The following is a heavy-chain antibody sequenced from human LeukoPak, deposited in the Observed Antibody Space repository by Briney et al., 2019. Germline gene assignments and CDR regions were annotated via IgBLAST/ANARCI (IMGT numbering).Heavy chain of an antibody. CDR1: GFTFSSYW. V-gene: IGHV3-74*01. Sequence: GGSLRLSCAASGFTFSSYWMHWVRQAPGKGLVWVSRINSDGSSTSYADSVRGRFSTSRDNAKNTLYLQMNSLRAEDTAVYYCARGLSGYASSLGYWGQGTLVTVSA. CDR3: ARGLSGYASSLGY. CDR2: INSDGSST. J-gene: IGHJ4*02. D-gene: IGHD6-6*01.